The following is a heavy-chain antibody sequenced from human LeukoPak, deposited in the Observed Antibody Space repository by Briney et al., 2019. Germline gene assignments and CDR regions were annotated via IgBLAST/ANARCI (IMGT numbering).Heavy chain of an antibody. Sequence: ASVKVSCKASGGTFSSYAISWVRQAPGQGLEWMGGIIPIFGTANYAQKFQGRVTITTDESTSTAYMEQSSLRSEDTAVYYCAIWGQQLAFDYWGQGTLVTVSS. D-gene: IGHD6-13*01. V-gene: IGHV1-69*05. J-gene: IGHJ4*02. CDR2: IIPIFGTA. CDR3: AIWGQQLAFDY. CDR1: GGTFSSYA.